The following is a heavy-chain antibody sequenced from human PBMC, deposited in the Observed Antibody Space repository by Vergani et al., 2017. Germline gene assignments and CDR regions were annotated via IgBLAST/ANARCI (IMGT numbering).Heavy chain of an antibody. D-gene: IGHD5-24*01. J-gene: IGHJ3*02. CDR1: GFSFSDHY. CDR2: ISNSGNTI. Sequence: QVQLVESGGGLVKPGGSLRLSCAASGFSFSDHYMTWIRQAPGKGLEWVSYISNSGNTIEYADSVKGRFSISRDKAKSSLFLQMDSLRAEDTAVYYCARDHGGYNNYPGTFDNWGQGSMVTVSS. V-gene: IGHV3-11*01. CDR3: ARDHGGYNNYPGTFDN.